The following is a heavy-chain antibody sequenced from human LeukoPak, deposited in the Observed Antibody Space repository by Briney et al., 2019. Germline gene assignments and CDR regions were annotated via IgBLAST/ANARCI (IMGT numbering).Heavy chain of an antibody. V-gene: IGHV3-43*01. CDR1: GFKFDDYT. Sequence: GGSLRLSCAASGFKFDDYTMHWVRQAPGKGLEWVALITNDGESTFYADSMRGRFTISRDNPENSLHLQVYSLRVDDTALYHCAAERHMYYHYWGQGTLVTVSS. D-gene: IGHD2-8*01. J-gene: IGHJ4*02. CDR3: AAERHMYYHY. CDR2: ITNDGEST.